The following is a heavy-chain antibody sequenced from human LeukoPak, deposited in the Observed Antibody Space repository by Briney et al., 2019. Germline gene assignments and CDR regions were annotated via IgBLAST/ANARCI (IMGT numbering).Heavy chain of an antibody. CDR2: IYSSGST. V-gene: IGHV4-4*09. D-gene: IGHD2-2*01. J-gene: IGHJ4*02. Sequence: SETLSLTCTVSGGSISSYYWSWIRQPPGKGLEWIGYIYSSGSTYYNPSLKSRVTISVDTSKNQFSLKLSSVTAADTAVYYCARLGCSSTSCATSPDCWGQGTLVTVSS. CDR1: GGSISSYY. CDR3: ARLGCSSTSCATSPDC.